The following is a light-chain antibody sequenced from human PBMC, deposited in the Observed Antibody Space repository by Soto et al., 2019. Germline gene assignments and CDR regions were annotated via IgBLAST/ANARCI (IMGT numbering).Light chain of an antibody. CDR1: QSVNIY. V-gene: IGKV3-11*02. J-gene: IGKJ4*01. CDR3: QQRSSWPLS. CDR2: DTS. Sequence: EIVLTQSPVSLSSSPGERVTLSCRASQSVNIYLTWLQQKPGQAPRLLIYDTSNRATGIPPRFNGSGSERDFTLTINSLEPEDSALYYCQQRSSWPLSFGGGTKVEIK.